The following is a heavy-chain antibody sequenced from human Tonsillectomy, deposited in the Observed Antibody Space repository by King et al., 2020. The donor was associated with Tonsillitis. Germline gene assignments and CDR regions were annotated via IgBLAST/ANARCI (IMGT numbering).Heavy chain of an antibody. V-gene: IGHV3-74*01. D-gene: IGHD4-17*01. J-gene: IGHJ3*02. Sequence: VQLVESGGGLVQPGGSLRLSCAGSGFTFSDYWMHWVRQAPGKGLVWVSGINIDGSSIIYADSVKGRITITIDIAKNTLYLQMNGLRAEDTAVYYCARVTTGAFDIWGQGTMVTVSS. CDR2: INIDGSSI. CDR1: GFTFSDYW. CDR3: ARVTTGAFDI.